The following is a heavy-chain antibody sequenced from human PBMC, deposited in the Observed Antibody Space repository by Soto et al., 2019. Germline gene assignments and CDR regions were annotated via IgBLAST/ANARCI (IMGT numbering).Heavy chain of an antibody. D-gene: IGHD5-12*01. V-gene: IGHV4-34*01. Sequence: SETLSLTCAVYGGSFSGYYWSWIRQPPGKGLEWIGEINHSGSTNYNPSLKSRVTISVDTSKNQFSLKLSSVTAADTAVYYCARVGSGYDFDYWGEGTLVTVSS. CDR2: INHSGST. J-gene: IGHJ4*02. CDR3: ARVGSGYDFDY. CDR1: GGSFSGYY.